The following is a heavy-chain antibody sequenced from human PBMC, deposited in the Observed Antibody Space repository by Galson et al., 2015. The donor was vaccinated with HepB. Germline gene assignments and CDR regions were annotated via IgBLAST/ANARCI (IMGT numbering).Heavy chain of an antibody. CDR1: GYKFTSYY. Sequence: SVKVSCKASGYKFTSYYMHWVRQAPGQGLEWMGIINPSGGSTDYAQKFQGRLTMTRDTSTSTVFMELSSLRSEDTAVYHCARGVLLWDGPDYWGQGTLVTVS. V-gene: IGHV1-46*01. CDR2: INPSGGST. D-gene: IGHD3-10*01. J-gene: IGHJ4*02. CDR3: ARGVLLWDGPDY.